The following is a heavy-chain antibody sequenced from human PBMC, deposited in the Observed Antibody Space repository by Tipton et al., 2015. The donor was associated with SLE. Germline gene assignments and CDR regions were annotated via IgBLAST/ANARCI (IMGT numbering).Heavy chain of an antibody. Sequence: SLRLSCAASGFSVSNNYMNWVRQAPGKGLEWVSIIYDSGSVYYADSVKGRFSISRDNSQNTLYLRMSSLRAEDTAVYYCARVGRKVLRYFDWSIDYWGQGTLVTVPS. J-gene: IGHJ4*02. CDR1: GFSVSNNY. CDR2: IYDSGSV. V-gene: IGHV3-53*05. CDR3: ARVGRKVLRYFDWSIDY. D-gene: IGHD3-9*01.